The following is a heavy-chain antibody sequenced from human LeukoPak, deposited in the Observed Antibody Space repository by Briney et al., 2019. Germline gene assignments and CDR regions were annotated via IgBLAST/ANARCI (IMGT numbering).Heavy chain of an antibody. CDR1: GYTFTGYS. CDR2: INPNSGGT. V-gene: IGHV1-2*02. J-gene: IGHJ4*02. CDR3: ARDRSYCSSEVCYGGFDY. Sequence: VASVKVSCKASGYTFTGYSMHSVRQAPGQGLEWMGWINPNSGGTNYAQKFQGRVTMTRDRSINTIYMELTVLTSDARAVNNCARDRSYCSSEVCYGGFDYWGLGTLVTVSS. D-gene: IGHD2-2*01.